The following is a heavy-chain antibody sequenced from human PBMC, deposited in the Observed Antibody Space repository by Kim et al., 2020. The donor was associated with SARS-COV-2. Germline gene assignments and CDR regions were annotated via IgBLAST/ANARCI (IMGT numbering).Heavy chain of an antibody. CDR1: GGSISSYY. D-gene: IGHD1-1*01. Sequence: SETLSLTCTVSGGSISSYYWSWIRQPPGKGREWIGYIYYMGTPNYNPSLKSRVTISVDTSKNQFSRNLSSLTAADTAVNYCARLGAGTLYYYYGMDVWG. CDR2: IYYMGTP. V-gene: IGHV4-59*08. J-gene: IGHJ6*02. CDR3: ARLGAGTLYYYYGMDV.